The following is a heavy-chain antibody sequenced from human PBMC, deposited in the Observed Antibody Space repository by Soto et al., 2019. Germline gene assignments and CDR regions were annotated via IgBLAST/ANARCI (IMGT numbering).Heavy chain of an antibody. D-gene: IGHD2-15*01. J-gene: IGHJ4*02. CDR2: IYPGDSDT. Sequence: GESLKISCKGSGYSFTSYWIGWVRQMPGKGLEWMGIIYPGDSDTRYSPSFQGQVTISADKSISTAYLQWSSLKASDTAMYYCARLARYWSGGSCERGYYFDDWGQGTLVTVSS. V-gene: IGHV5-51*01. CDR1: GYSFTSYW. CDR3: ARLARYWSGGSCERGYYFDD.